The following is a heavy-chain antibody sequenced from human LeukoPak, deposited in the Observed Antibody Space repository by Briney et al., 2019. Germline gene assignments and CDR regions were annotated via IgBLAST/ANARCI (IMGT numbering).Heavy chain of an antibody. CDR1: GDSVSSNSAA. J-gene: IGHJ4*02. CDR2: TYYRSKWYN. D-gene: IGHD2-21*02. V-gene: IGHV6-1*01. CDR3: TRKGIYCSGVCYATFDY. Sequence: SQTLSLTCAISGDSVSSNSAAWNWIRQSRSRGLEWLGRTYYRSKWYNDYALSVRSRITVNPNTSKNQFSLQRTSVTPENTAMYYWTRKGIYCSGVCYATFDYCGQRNPVTVSS.